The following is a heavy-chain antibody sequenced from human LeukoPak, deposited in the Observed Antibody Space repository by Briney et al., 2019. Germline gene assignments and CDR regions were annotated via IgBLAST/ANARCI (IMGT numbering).Heavy chain of an antibody. Sequence: GGSLRLSCAASGFTFSSYAMHWVRQAPGKGLEWVAVISYDGSNKHYADSVKGRFTISRDNSKNTLYLQMNSLRAEDTAVYYCARARYDILTGYSSYYYGMDVWGQGTTVTVSS. J-gene: IGHJ6*02. CDR1: GFTFSSYA. V-gene: IGHV3-30-3*01. D-gene: IGHD3-9*01. CDR3: ARARYDILTGYSSYYYGMDV. CDR2: ISYDGSNK.